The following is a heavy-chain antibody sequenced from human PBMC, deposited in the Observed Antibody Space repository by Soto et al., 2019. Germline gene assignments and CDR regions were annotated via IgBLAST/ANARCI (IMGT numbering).Heavy chain of an antibody. CDR2: IIPIFGTA. J-gene: IGHJ4*02. CDR1: GGTFSSYA. Sequence: QVQLVQSGAEVKKPGSSVKVSCKASGGTFSSYAISWVRQAPGQGLEWMGGIIPIFGTANYAQKFQGRVTITAEESTSTAYMELSSLRSEDTAVYYCAASKADTIFGVVTIFDYWGQGTLVTVSS. V-gene: IGHV1-69*01. D-gene: IGHD3-3*01. CDR3: AASKADTIFGVVTIFDY.